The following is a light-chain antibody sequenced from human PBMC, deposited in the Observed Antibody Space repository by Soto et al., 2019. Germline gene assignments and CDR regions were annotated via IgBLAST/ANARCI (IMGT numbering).Light chain of an antibody. Sequence: EIVLTQSPDTLSLSPGERATLSCWASHSVTTHLAWFQQRPGQTPRLLIYDASTRAPGIPGRFSGRLSGEDFTLIISSLEAEDFAVYYRQECSDSMTFGQGTRLEIK. CDR2: DAS. V-gene: IGKV3-11*01. CDR1: HSVTTH. J-gene: IGKJ5*01. CDR3: QECSDSMT.